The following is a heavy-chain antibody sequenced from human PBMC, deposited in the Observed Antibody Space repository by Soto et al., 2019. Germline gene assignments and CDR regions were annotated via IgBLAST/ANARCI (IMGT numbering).Heavy chain of an antibody. D-gene: IGHD5-18*01. CDR3: ASVKDTAMAKDYYMDV. V-gene: IGHV1-18*01. CDR2: ISAYNGNT. Sequence: ASVKVSCKASGYTFTSYGISWVRQAPGQGLEWMGWISAYNGNTNYAQKLQGRGTMPTDTSTSTAYMGLRSLRSDDTAVYYCASVKDTAMAKDYYMDVWGKGTTVTVSS. CDR1: GYTFTSYG. J-gene: IGHJ6*03.